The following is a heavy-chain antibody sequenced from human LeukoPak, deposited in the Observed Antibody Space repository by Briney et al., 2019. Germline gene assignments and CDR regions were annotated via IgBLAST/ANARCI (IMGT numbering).Heavy chain of an antibody. CDR2: IYYSGST. CDR3: ARGRGVDGYNLGAPESHYYYYMDV. D-gene: IGHD5-24*01. Sequence: PSETLSLTCTVSGGSISSSSYYWGWIRQPPGKGLEWIGSIYYSGSTNYNPSLKSRVTISVDTSKNQFSLKLSSVTAADTAVYYCARGRGVDGYNLGAPESHYYYYMDVWGKGTTVTVSS. CDR1: GGSISSSSYY. J-gene: IGHJ6*03. V-gene: IGHV4-39*07.